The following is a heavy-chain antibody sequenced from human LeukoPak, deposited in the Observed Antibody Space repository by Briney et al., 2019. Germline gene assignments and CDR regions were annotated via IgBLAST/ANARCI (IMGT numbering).Heavy chain of an antibody. D-gene: IGHD5-18*01. CDR2: INWNGGST. CDR3: ARVRYSYGYNYYYYMDV. CDR1: GFTLDDYG. J-gene: IGHJ6*03. Sequence: GGSLRLSCAASGFTLDDYGMSWVRQAPGKGVEWVSGINWNGGSTGYADSVKGRFTISRDNAKTSLYLQMNSLRAEDTALYYCARVRYSYGYNYYYYMDVWGKGTTVTVSS. V-gene: IGHV3-20*04.